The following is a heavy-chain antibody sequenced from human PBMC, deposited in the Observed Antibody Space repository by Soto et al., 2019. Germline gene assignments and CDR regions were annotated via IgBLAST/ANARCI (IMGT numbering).Heavy chain of an antibody. V-gene: IGHV3-33*01. CDR3: ARTDSSGYRFDY. J-gene: IGHJ4*02. Sequence: QVQLVESGGGVVQPGRSLRLSCAASGFTFSSYGMHWVRQAPGKGLEWVAVIWFDGNNKYYADSVKGRFTISRDNSKNTLYLQMNSLRAEDTAVYYCARTDSSGYRFDYWGQGTLVTFSS. CDR2: IWFDGNNK. D-gene: IGHD3-22*01. CDR1: GFTFSSYG.